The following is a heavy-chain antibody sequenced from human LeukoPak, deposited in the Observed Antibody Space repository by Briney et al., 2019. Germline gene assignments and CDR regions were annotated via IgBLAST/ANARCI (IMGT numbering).Heavy chain of an antibody. D-gene: IGHD2-8*01. J-gene: IGHJ4*02. CDR1: GFTFSSYG. CDR2: ISSSSSYI. Sequence: GGSLRLSCAASGFTFSSYGMHWVRQAPGKGLEWVSSISSSSSYIYYADSVKGRFTISRDNAKNSLYLQMNSLRAEDTAVYYCARDMLEENFDYWGQGTLVTVSS. CDR3: ARDMLEENFDY. V-gene: IGHV3-21*01.